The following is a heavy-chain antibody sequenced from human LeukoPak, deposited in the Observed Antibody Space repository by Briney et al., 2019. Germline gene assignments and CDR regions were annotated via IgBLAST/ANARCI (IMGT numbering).Heavy chain of an antibody. Sequence: ASVKVSCKASGYTFTGYYMHWVRQAPGQGLEWVRRINPNSGGTNYAQKFQGRVTMTRDTSISTAYMELSRLRSDDTAVYYCARGYSSSWYYFDYWGQGNLVTVSS. J-gene: IGHJ4*02. CDR1: GYTFTGYY. V-gene: IGHV1-2*06. CDR2: INPNSGGT. CDR3: ARGYSSSWYYFDY. D-gene: IGHD6-13*01.